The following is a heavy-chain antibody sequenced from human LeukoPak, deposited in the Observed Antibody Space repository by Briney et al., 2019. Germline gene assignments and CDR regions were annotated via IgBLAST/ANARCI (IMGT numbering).Heavy chain of an antibody. CDR1: GFTFDDYG. J-gene: IGHJ3*02. V-gene: IGHV3-20*04. CDR3: AKDIRYSNYDASGGFI. CDR2: INWNGGST. D-gene: IGHD3-22*01. Sequence: RSGGSLRLSCAASGFTFDDYGMSWVRQAPGKGLEWVSGINWNGGSTGYADSVKGRFTISRDNAKNSLYLQMNSLRAEDTALYYCAKDIRYSNYDASGGFIWGQGTVVTVSS.